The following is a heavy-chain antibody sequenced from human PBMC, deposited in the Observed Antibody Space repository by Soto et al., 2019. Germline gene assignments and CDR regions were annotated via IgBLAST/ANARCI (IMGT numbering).Heavy chain of an antibody. D-gene: IGHD1-26*01. CDR1: GFTFSSYG. V-gene: IGHV3-30*18. J-gene: IGHJ3*02. CDR3: AKDLLVATSRLAFDI. CDR2: ISYDGSNK. Sequence: GGSLRLSCAASGFTFSSYGMHWVRQAPGKGLEWVAVISYDGSNKYYADSVKGRFTISRDNSKNTLYLQMNSLRAEDTAVYYCAKDLLVATSRLAFDIWGQGTMVTVSS.